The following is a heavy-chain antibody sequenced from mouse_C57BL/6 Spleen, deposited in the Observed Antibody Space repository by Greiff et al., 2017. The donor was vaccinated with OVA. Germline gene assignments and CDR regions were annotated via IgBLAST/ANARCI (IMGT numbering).Heavy chain of an antibody. V-gene: IGHV1-18*01. Sequence: VQLKESGPELVKPGASVKIPCKASGYTFTDYNMDWVKQSHGKSLEWIGDINPNNGGTIYNQKFKGKATLTVDKSSSTAYMELRSLTSEDTAVYYCAREDYGSSAAYWGQGTLVTVSA. J-gene: IGHJ3*01. CDR3: AREDYGSSAAY. CDR2: INPNNGGT. CDR1: GYTFTDYN. D-gene: IGHD1-1*01.